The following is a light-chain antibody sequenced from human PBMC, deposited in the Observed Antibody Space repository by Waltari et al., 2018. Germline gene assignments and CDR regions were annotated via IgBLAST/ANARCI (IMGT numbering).Light chain of an antibody. CDR1: QSVGGY. CDR2: GAS. Sequence: EIVLTQSPDTLSLSPGERATLSCRASQSVGGYLAWYQHKPGQDPRLLISGASNRATGIPARFSGSGSGTDFTLTISSLEPEDFAVYYCQQRAGWPLYSFGQGTRLEI. CDR3: QQRAGWPLYS. J-gene: IGKJ2*01. V-gene: IGKV3-11*01.